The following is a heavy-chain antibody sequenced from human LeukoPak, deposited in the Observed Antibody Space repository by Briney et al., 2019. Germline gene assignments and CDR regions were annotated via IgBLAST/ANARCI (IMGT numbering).Heavy chain of an antibody. Sequence: GGSLRLSCAASGSTFSGSAMHWVRQASGKGLEWVGRIRSKANSYATAYAASVKGRFTISRDDSKNTAYLQMNSLKTEDTAVYYCTGTYYDFWSGYTQLDYCGQGTLVTVSS. CDR3: TGTYYDFWSGYTQLDY. CDR1: GSTFSGSA. CDR2: IRSKANSYAT. V-gene: IGHV3-73*01. D-gene: IGHD3-3*01. J-gene: IGHJ4*02.